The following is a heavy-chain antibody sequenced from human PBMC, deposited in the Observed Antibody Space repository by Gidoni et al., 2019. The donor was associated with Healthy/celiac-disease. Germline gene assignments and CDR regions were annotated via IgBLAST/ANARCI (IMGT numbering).Heavy chain of an antibody. Sequence: EVQLVESGGGLVQPGRSLRLSCAASGFTFDDYAMHWVRQAPGKGLEGVSGISWNSGSIGYADSVKGRFTISRDNAKTSLYLQMNSLRAEDTALYYCAKDITGYFDYWGQGTLVTVSS. V-gene: IGHV3-9*01. J-gene: IGHJ4*02. CDR1: GFTFDDYA. CDR3: AKDITGYFDY. CDR2: ISWNSGSI.